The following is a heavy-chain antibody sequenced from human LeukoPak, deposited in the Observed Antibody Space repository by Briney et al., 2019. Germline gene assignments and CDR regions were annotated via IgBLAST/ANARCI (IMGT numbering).Heavy chain of an antibody. Sequence: SESLSLTCAVYGGSFSSYYLSWIRQPPGKGLEWVGEINHSGSTNYNASLKRRVTISVHTTRSQFAWKLSSGTAADTAVDYGARDYTGSFDPWGEGTLVSVSS. CDR3: ARDYTGSFDP. CDR2: INHSGST. J-gene: IGHJ5*02. CDR1: GGSFSSYY. V-gene: IGHV4-34*01. D-gene: IGHD2-2*02.